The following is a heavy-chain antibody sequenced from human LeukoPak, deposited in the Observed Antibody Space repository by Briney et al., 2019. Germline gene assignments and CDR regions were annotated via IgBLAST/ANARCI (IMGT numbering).Heavy chain of an antibody. CDR2: IYHSGST. V-gene: IGHV4-30-2*01. D-gene: IGHD2-2*01. Sequence: PSETLSLTCTVSGGSISSGGYYWSWIRQPPGKGLEWIGYIYHSGSTYYNPSLKSRATISVDRSKNQFSLKLSSVTAADTAVYYCARVWKYQLLSQYCFDYWGQGTLVTVSS. CDR1: GGSISSGGYY. J-gene: IGHJ4*02. CDR3: ARVWKYQLLSQYCFDY.